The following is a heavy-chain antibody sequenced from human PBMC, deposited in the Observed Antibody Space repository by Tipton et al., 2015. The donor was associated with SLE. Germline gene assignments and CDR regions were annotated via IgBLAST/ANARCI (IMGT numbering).Heavy chain of an antibody. V-gene: IGHV3-53*05. Sequence: SLRLSCTVSGGSISSYYWSWIRQPPGKGLEWVSVIYSGGSTYYADSVKGRFTISRDNSKNTLYLQMNSLRAEDTAVYYCAKGGMATPFDYWGQGTLVTVSS. J-gene: IGHJ4*02. D-gene: IGHD5-24*01. CDR2: IYSGGST. CDR3: AKGGMATPFDY. CDR1: GGSISSYY.